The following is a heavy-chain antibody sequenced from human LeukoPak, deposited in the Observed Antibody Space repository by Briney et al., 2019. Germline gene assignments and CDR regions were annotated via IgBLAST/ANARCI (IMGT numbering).Heavy chain of an antibody. CDR3: ARDAADCSSTSCSYYYFDY. V-gene: IGHV3-30-3*01. D-gene: IGHD2-2*01. CDR1: GFTFTSYA. CDR2: ISYDGSNK. Sequence: GRSLRLSCAASGFTFTSYALHWVRRAPGKGLEWVAVISYDGSNKYYADSVKGRFTISRDNSKNTVSLQMNSLRAEDTAVYYCARDAADCSSTSCSYYYFDYWGQGTLVTVSS. J-gene: IGHJ4*02.